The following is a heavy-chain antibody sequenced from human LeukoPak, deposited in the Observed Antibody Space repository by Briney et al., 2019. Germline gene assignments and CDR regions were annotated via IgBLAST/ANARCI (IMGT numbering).Heavy chain of an antibody. CDR2: ISSSSSYI. CDR3: ARDDGHHWFDF. CDR1: GFTFSSYS. J-gene: IGHJ4*02. V-gene: IGHV3-21*01. D-gene: IGHD1-1*01. Sequence: GGSLRLSCAASGFTFSSYSMNWVRQAPGKGLEWVSSISSSSSYIYYADSVKGRFTISRDNAKNSLYLQMNSLRAEDTAVYYCARDDGHHWFDFWGQGTLVTVSS.